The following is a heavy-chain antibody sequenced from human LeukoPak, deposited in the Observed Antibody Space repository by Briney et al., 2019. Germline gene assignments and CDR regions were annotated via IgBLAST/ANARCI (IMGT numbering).Heavy chain of an antibody. CDR2: ISSSGSTI. CDR3: ARGPGLQLFDY. V-gene: IGHV3-48*03. J-gene: IGHJ4*02. CDR1: GFTFSSYE. Sequence: GGSLRLSCAASGFTFSSYEMNWVRQAPGKGLEWVSYISSSGSTIYYADSVKGRFTISRDNDKNSLYLQMNSLRAEDTAVYYCARGPGLQLFDYWGQGTLVTVSS. D-gene: IGHD5-24*01.